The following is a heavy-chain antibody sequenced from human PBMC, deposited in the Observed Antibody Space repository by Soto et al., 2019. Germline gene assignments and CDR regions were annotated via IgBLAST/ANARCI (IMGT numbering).Heavy chain of an antibody. CDR3: ARCRVAAAGPYYYYGMDV. CDR2: ISSSSSYI. CDR1: GFTFSSYS. V-gene: IGHV3-21*01. D-gene: IGHD6-25*01. Sequence: GWSLRLSCAASGFTFSSYSMNWVRQAPGKGLEWVSSISSSSSYIYYADSVKGRFTISRDNAKNSLYLQMNSLRAGDTAVYYCARCRVAAAGPYYYYGMDVWGQWTTGTVS. J-gene: IGHJ6*02.